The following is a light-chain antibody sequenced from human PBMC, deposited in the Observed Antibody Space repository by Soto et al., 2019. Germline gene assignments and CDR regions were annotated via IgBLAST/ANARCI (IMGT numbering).Light chain of an antibody. V-gene: IGKV3-11*01. CDR1: QSVSSY. CDR2: DAS. Sequence: EIVLTQSPATLSLSPGERATLSCRASQSVSSYLAWYQQKPGQAPRLLIYDASNRATGIPARFSGSGSGTDFTLTISSLEPEDFAVYCSQQRSNCPWTSVYGTQV. CDR3: QQRSNCPWT. J-gene: IGKJ1*01.